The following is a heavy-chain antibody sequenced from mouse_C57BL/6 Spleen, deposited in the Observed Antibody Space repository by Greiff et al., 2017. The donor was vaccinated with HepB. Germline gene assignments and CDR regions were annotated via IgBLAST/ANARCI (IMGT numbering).Heavy chain of an antibody. Sequence: QVQLKQSGAELARPGASVKLSCKASGYTFTSYGISWVKQRTGQGLEWIGEIYPRSGNTYYNEKFKGKATLTADKSSSTAYMELRSLTSEDSAVYFCARWTVVFDYWGQGTTLTVSS. V-gene: IGHV1-81*01. CDR3: ARWTVVFDY. D-gene: IGHD1-1*01. CDR2: IYPRSGNT. CDR1: GYTFTSYG. J-gene: IGHJ2*01.